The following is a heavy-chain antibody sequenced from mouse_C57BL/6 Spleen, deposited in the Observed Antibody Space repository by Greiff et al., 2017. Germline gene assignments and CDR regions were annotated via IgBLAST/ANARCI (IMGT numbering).Heavy chain of an antibody. CDR2: IHPNSGST. J-gene: IGHJ3*01. Sequence: VQRVESGAELVKPGASVKLSCKASGYTFTSYWMHWVKQRPGQGLEWIGMIHPNSGSTNYNEKFKSKATLTVDKSSSTAYMQLSSLTSEDSAVYYCYDSLFAYWGQGTLVTVSA. CDR1: GYTFTSYW. D-gene: IGHD2-4*01. V-gene: IGHV1-64*01. CDR3: YDSLFAY.